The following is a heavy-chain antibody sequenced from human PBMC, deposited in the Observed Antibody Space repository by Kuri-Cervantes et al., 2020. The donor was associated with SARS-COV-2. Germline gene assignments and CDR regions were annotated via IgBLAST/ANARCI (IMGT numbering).Heavy chain of an antibody. CDR3: ANPLPGRIAARAGNDY. V-gene: IGHV3-74*03. J-gene: IGHJ4*02. Sequence: GESLKIPCVASGITFSRYWMYWVRQPPGKGLVWVSRINSDCSTTTYADFVKGRFTISRDNSKNTLYLQMNCLRAEDTAVYYCANPLPGRIAARAGNDYWGQGTLVTVSS. CDR1: GITFSRYW. CDR2: INSDCSTT. D-gene: IGHD6-6*01.